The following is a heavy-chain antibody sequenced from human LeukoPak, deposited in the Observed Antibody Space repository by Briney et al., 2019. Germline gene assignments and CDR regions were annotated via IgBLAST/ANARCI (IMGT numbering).Heavy chain of an antibody. V-gene: IGHV4-61*01. J-gene: IGHJ4*02. D-gene: IGHD3-22*01. CDR1: GGSVSSGSYY. Sequence: SETLSLTCTVSGGSVSSGSYYWSWIRQPPGKGLEWIGYIYYSGSTNYNPSLKSRVTISVDTSKNQFSLKLSSVTAADTAVYYCARGLLYHYDSSGYLDYWGQGTLVTVSS. CDR3: ARGLLYHYDSSGYLDY. CDR2: IYYSGST.